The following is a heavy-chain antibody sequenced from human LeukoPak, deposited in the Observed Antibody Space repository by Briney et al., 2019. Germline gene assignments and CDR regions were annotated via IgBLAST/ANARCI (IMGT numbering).Heavy chain of an antibody. CDR2: IIPIFGTA. J-gene: IGHJ6*02. D-gene: IGHD4-11*01. CDR1: GGTFSSYA. V-gene: IGHV1-69*01. Sequence: ASVKVSCKASGGTFSSYAISWVRQAPGQGLEWMGGIIPIFGTANYAQKFQGRVTITADESTSTAYMELSSLRSEDTAVYYCARGPFIVTTDYYYGMDVWGQGTTVTVSS. CDR3: ARGPFIVTTDYYYGMDV.